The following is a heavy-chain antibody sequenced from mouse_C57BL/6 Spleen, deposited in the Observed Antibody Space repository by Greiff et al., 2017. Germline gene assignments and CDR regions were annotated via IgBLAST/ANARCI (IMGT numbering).Heavy chain of an antibody. J-gene: IGHJ3*01. CDR1: GYTFTDYY. D-gene: IGHD2-4*01. CDR2: IYPGSGNT. CDR3: ARDYEWFAY. V-gene: IGHV1-76*01. Sequence: QVQLQQSGAELVRPGASVKLSCKASGYTFTDYYINWVKQRPGQGLEWIARIYPGSGNTYYNEKFKGKATLTAEKSSSTAYMQLSSLTSEDSAVYFCARDYEWFAYWGQGTLVTVSA.